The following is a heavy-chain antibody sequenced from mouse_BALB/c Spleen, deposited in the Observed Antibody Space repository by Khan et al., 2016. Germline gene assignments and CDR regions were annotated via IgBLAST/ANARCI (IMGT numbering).Heavy chain of an antibody. Sequence: EVQLVESGPGLVKPSQSLSLTCTVTGYSITSDYAWNWIRPFPGNKLEWMGYISYSGSTSNNPSLKSRISTTRDTSKNQFFLQFNSATTEATATYYCARYYYGSSYFDYWGQGTTLTGSS. V-gene: IGHV3-2*02. D-gene: IGHD1-1*01. CDR2: ISYSGST. CDR1: GYSITSDYA. J-gene: IGHJ2*01. CDR3: ARYYYGSSYFDY.